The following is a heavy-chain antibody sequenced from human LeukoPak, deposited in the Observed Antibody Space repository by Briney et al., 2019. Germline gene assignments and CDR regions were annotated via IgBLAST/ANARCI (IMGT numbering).Heavy chain of an antibody. Sequence: GESLKISCKGSGYSFTSYWIGWVRQMPGKGLEWVSAISGSGGSTYYADSVKGRFTISRDNSKNTLYLQMNSLRAEDTAVYYCAKFYYGEIDYWGQGTLVTVSS. CDR3: AKFYYGEIDY. CDR1: GYSFTSYW. CDR2: ISGSGGST. V-gene: IGHV3-23*01. D-gene: IGHD3-10*01. J-gene: IGHJ4*02.